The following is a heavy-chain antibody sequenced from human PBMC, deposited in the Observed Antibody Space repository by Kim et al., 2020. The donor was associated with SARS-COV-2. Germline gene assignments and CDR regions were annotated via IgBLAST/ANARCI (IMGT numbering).Heavy chain of an antibody. Sequence: GGSLRLSCAASGFTFDDYAMHWVRQAPGKGLEWVSLISGDGGSTYYADSVKGRFTISRDNSKNSLYLQMNSLRTEDTALYYCAKERRPINYDFWSGYNSPWFDPWGQGTLVTVSS. CDR1: GFTFDDYA. V-gene: IGHV3-43*02. CDR3: AKERRPINYDFWSGYNSPWFDP. D-gene: IGHD3-3*01. CDR2: ISGDGGST. J-gene: IGHJ5*02.